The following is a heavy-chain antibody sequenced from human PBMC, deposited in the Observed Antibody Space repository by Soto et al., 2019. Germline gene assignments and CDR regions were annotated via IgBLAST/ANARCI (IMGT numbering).Heavy chain of an antibody. Sequence: ASVKVSCKASGYTFTSYYMHWVRQAPGQGLEWMGIINPSGGSTSYAQKFQGRVTMTRDTSTSTVYMELSSLRSEDTAIYYCAKDVLYANTWYPLDPWGQGTLVTVSS. CDR3: AKDVLYANTWYPLDP. J-gene: IGHJ5*02. CDR1: GYTFTSYY. V-gene: IGHV1-46*01. D-gene: IGHD6-13*01. CDR2: INPSGGST.